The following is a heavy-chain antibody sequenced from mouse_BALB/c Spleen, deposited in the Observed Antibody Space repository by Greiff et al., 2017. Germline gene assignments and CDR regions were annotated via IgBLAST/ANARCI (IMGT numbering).Heavy chain of an antibody. J-gene: IGHJ4*01. CDR2: IWAGGST. CDR1: GFSLTSYG. Sequence: QVQLKQSGPGLVAPSQSLSITCTVSGFSLTSYGVHWVRQPPGKGLEWLGVIWAGGSTNYNSALMSRLSISKDNSKSQVFLKMNSLQTDDTAIYYCARNGYGNYRNAMDYWGQGTSVTVSS. CDR3: ARNGYGNYRNAMDY. D-gene: IGHD2-10*02. V-gene: IGHV2-9*02.